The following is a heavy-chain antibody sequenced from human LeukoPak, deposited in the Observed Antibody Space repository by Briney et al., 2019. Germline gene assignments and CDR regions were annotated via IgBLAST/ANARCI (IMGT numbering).Heavy chain of an antibody. Sequence: GGSLRLSCAASGFTFSSYSMNWVRQAPGKGLEWVSSISSSSSYIYYADSVKGRFTISRDNAKNSLYLQMNSLRAEDTAVHYCAKHLGGRVVITSRYFDYWGQGTLVTVSS. D-gene: IGHD3-3*01. V-gene: IGHV3-21*04. CDR3: AKHLGGRVVITSRYFDY. J-gene: IGHJ4*02. CDR2: ISSSSSYI. CDR1: GFTFSSYS.